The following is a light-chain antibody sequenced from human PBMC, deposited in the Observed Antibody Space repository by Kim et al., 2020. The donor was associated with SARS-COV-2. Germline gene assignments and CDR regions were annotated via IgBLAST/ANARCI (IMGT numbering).Light chain of an antibody. J-gene: IGKJ4*01. Sequence: DIQMTQSPPSLFASVGDRVTISCRASQSISSYLNWYQQQPGKAPKLLIYGASSLQSGVPSRFSGSGSGTDFTLTVSSLQPEDFATYYCQQSYSSPLTFGGGTKVDIK. CDR3: QQSYSSPLT. CDR1: QSISSY. V-gene: IGKV1-39*01. CDR2: GAS.